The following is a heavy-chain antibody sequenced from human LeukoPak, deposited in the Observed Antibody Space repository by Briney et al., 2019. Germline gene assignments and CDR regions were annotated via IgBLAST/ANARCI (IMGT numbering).Heavy chain of an antibody. CDR3: SRQAPSGNLDY. J-gene: IGHJ4*02. CDR2: ISSDGSNK. V-gene: IGHV3-30-3*01. Sequence: GGSLRLSCAASGFPFTSYVMHWVRQAPGKGLEWVAVISSDGSNKYYTDSVKGRFTISRDNSRNTLYLQMNSLRAEDTAVYYCSRQAPSGNLDYWGQGTLVTVSS. CDR1: GFPFTSYV.